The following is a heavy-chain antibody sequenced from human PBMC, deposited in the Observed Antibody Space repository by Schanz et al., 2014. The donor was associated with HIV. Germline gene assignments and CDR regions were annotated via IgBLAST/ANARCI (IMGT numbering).Heavy chain of an antibody. V-gene: IGHV1-2*02. J-gene: IGHJ5*02. D-gene: IGHD2-2*02. CDR2: INPKSGAT. CDR3: ARDVSVDCTGINNCYTRKWFDP. CDR1: GGTFSSYA. Sequence: QVQLVQSGAEVKKPGSSVKVSCKASGGTFSSYAISWVRQAPGQGLEWMGWINPKSGATKYAQRFQGRVTMTTDTSISTVYMELSRLRSDDTAVYYCARDVSVDCTGINNCYTRKWFDPWGQGTLVTVSS.